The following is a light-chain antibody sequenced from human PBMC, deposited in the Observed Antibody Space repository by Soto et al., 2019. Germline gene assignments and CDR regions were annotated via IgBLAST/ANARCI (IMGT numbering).Light chain of an antibody. V-gene: IGKV3-20*01. CDR2: GAS. CDR1: QSVRSSY. J-gene: IGKJ1*01. CDR3: QQYGSSSWT. Sequence: EIVLTQSPGTLSLPPGERATLSCSASQSVRSSYLAWYQQKFGQAPRLLIYGASSRATGIPDRFSGSGSGTDFTLTISRLEPEDFALYYCQQYGSSSWTFGQGTKVEIK.